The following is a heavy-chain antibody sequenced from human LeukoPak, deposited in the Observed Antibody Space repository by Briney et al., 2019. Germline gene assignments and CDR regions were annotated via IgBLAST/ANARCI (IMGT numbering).Heavy chain of an antibody. J-gene: IGHJ4*02. Sequence: PPASVKVSCKASGYTFTGYYMHWVRQAPGQGLEWMGWINPNSGGTNYAQKFQGRVTMTRDTSISTAYMELGRLRSDDTAVYYCARMSRVTMIVGHDYWGQGTLVTVSS. D-gene: IGHD3-22*01. V-gene: IGHV1-2*02. CDR2: INPNSGGT. CDR1: GYTFTGYY. CDR3: ARMSRVTMIVGHDY.